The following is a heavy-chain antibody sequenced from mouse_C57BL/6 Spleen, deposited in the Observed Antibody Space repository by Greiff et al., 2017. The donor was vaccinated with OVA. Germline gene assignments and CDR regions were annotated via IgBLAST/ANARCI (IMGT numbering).Heavy chain of an antibody. CDR1: GYTFTDHT. V-gene: IGHV1-78*01. CDR3: ARRGDSNYGYYAMDY. D-gene: IGHD2-5*01. CDR2: IYPRDGST. J-gene: IGHJ4*01. Sequence: QVQLKESDAELVKPGASVKISCKVSGYTFTDHTIHWMKQRPEQGLEWIGYIYPRDGSTKYNEKFKGKATLTADKSSSTAYMQLNSLTSEDSAVYFCARRGDSNYGYYAMDYWGQGTSVTVSS.